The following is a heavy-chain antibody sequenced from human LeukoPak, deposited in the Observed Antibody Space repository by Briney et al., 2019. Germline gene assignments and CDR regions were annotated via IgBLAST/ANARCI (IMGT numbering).Heavy chain of an antibody. CDR3: AKDYYYGSGSYYALDS. Sequence: QSGGSLRLSCAASGFTFSSYAMSWVRQAPGKGLEWASALSGSGGSTYHADSVKGRFTISRDNSKNTLYLQMNSLRADDTAIYYCAKDYYYGSGSYYALDSWGQGTLVTVSS. CDR2: LSGSGGST. J-gene: IGHJ5*01. V-gene: IGHV3-23*01. CDR1: GFTFSSYA. D-gene: IGHD3-10*01.